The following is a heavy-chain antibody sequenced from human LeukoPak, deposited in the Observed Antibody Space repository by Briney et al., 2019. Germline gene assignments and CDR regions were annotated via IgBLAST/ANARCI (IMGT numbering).Heavy chain of an antibody. Sequence: TSETLSLTCAVYGGSFSGYYWSWIRQPPGKGLEWIGEINHSGSTNYNPSLKSRVTISVDTSKNQFSLKLSSVTAADTAVYYCARYPGPKGFDYWGQGTLVTVSS. V-gene: IGHV4-34*01. CDR1: GGSFSGYY. J-gene: IGHJ4*02. CDR2: INHSGST. CDR3: ARYPGPKGFDY.